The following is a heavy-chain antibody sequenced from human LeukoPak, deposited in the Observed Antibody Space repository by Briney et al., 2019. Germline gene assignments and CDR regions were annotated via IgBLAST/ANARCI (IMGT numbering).Heavy chain of an antibody. D-gene: IGHD2-21*02. V-gene: IGHV1-3*04. CDR2: INTGNGNT. CDR1: GYTFTSYA. CDR3: ARNTETAIPLPYYFDY. J-gene: IGHJ4*02. Sequence: ASVKVSCKASGYTFTSYAMHWVRQAPGQRLECMGWINTGNGNTKYSQKFQGRVTITRDTSACTAYMDLSSLRSEDMAVYYCARNTETAIPLPYYFDYWGQGTLVTVSS.